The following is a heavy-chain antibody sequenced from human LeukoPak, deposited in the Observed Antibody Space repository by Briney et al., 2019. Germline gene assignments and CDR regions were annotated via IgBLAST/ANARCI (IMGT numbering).Heavy chain of an antibody. D-gene: IGHD3-9*01. CDR2: ISSSGTYV. J-gene: IGHJ3*02. Sequence: GGSLGLSCAASGFTLSSYSMNWVRQAPGKGLEWVSSISSSGTYVYYADSVKGRFTISRDNAKNSLSLQMNSLRADDAAVYYCARASSKQLAGYLPDGFDIWGQGTMVTVSS. CDR3: ARASSKQLAGYLPDGFDI. V-gene: IGHV3-21*01. CDR1: GFTLSSYS.